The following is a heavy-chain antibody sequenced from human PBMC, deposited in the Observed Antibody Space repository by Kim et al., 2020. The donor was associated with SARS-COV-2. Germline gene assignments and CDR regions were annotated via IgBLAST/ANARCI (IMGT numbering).Heavy chain of an antibody. CDR2: IRTTREGRT. J-gene: IGHJ4*02. Sequence: GGSLRLSCVGSGFSFSSFPLNWVRQAPGKGLEWVSKIRTTREGRTNYADSVKGRVTISRDDAKNSLELQMDSLRLDDTAVYYFATDLSYAFDYWGQGALV. CDR3: ATDLSYAFDY. V-gene: IGHV3-48*04. D-gene: IGHD4-17*01. CDR1: GFSFSSFP.